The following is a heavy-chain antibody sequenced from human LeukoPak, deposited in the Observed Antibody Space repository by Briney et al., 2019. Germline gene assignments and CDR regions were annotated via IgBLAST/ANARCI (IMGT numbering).Heavy chain of an antibody. CDR2: ISAYNGNT. V-gene: IGHV1-18*01. J-gene: IGHJ6*02. Sequence: ASVKVSCKASGYTFTSYGISWVRQAPGQGLEWMGWISAYNGNTNYAQKLQGRVTMTTDTSTSTAYMELRSLRSVDTAVYYCARDPWYYYDSSGYYYYYGMDVWGQGTTVTVSS. CDR3: ARDPWYYYDSSGYYYYYGMDV. CDR1: GYTFTSYG. D-gene: IGHD3-22*01.